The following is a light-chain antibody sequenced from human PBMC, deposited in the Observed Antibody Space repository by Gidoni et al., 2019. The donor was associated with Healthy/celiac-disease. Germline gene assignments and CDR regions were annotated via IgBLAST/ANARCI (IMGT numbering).Light chain of an antibody. CDR2: DAS. CDR3: QQRSNWPWT. CDR1: HCVSSY. J-gene: IGKJ1*01. V-gene: IGKV3-11*01. Sequence: EIVLTQSPATLSLSPGERATLSCRASHCVSSYLAWYQQKPGQAPRLLIYDASNRATGIPARFSGSGSGTDFTLTISSLEPEDFAVYYCQQRSNWPWTFGQGTKVEIK.